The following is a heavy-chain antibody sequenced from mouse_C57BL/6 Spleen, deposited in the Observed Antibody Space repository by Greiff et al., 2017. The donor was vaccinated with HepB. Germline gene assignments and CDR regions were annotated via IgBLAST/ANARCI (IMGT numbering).Heavy chain of an antibody. V-gene: IGHV1-59*01. J-gene: IGHJ2*01. CDR3: ARWGSSSDYFDY. CDR1: GYTFTSYW. Sequence: QVQLKQPGAELVRPGTSVKLSCKASGYTFTSYWMHWVKQRPGQGLEWIGVIDPSDSYTNYNQKFKGKATLTVDTSSSTAYMQLSSLTSEDSAVYYCARWGSSSDYFDYWGQGTTLTVSS. D-gene: IGHD1-1*01. CDR2: IDPSDSYT.